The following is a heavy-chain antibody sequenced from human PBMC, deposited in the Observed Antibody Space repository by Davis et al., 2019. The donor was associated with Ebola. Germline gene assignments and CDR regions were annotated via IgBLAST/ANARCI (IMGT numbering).Heavy chain of an antibody. D-gene: IGHD5-12*01. CDR3: ARGRGGYGYPDY. CDR2: IWNDGSNT. V-gene: IGHV3-33*08. J-gene: IGHJ4*02. CDR1: GSTFTTYG. Sequence: GRSLRPSCAASGSTFTTYGMHCVRQAPGKGLEWVAAIWNDGSNTYYADSVKDRSTIPRDNSTTTLYLQMNSLRAEDTAVYYCARGRGGYGYPDYWGQGTLVTVSS.